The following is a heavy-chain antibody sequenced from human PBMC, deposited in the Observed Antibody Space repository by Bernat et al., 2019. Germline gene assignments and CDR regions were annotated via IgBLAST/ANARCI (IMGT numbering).Heavy chain of an antibody. J-gene: IGHJ6*02. CDR1: GFTFSSYA. V-gene: IGHV3-30-3*01. CDR3: ARGSHSPTWIQDYYYGMDV. CDR2: ISYDGSNK. D-gene: IGHD5-18*01. Sequence: QVQLVESGGGVVQPGRSLRLSCAASGFTFSSYAMHWVRQAPGKGLEWVAVISYDGSNKYYADSVKGRFTISRDNSKNTLYLQMNSLRAEDTAVYYCARGSHSPTWIQDYYYGMDVWGQGTTVTVSS.